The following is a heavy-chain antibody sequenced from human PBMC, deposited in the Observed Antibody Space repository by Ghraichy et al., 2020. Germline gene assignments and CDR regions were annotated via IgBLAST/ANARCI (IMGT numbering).Heavy chain of an antibody. D-gene: IGHD3-22*01. J-gene: IGHJ4*02. CDR1: GFTFSSYG. V-gene: IGHV3-30*02. CDR2: IRYDGSNK. CDR3: AKSRTYYYDSSGYYCLDY. Sequence: GESLNISCAASGFTFSSYGMHWVRQAPGKGLEWVAFIRYDGSNKYYADSVKGRFTISRDNSKNTLYLQMNSLRAEDTAVYYCAKSRTYYYDSSGYYCLDYWGQGTLVTVSS.